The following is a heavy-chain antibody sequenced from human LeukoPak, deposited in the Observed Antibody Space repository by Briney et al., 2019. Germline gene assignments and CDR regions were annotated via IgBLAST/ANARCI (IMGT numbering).Heavy chain of an antibody. D-gene: IGHD2-21*02. CDR1: GFTFSSYG. J-gene: IGHJ4*02. CDR2: ISYDGSNK. V-gene: IGHV3-30*18. Sequence: GGSLRLSCAASGFTFSSYGMHWVRQAPGKGREWVAVISYDGSNKYYADSVKGRFTISRDNSKNTLYLQMSSLRAEDTAVYYCAKTYCGGDCYVFDYWGQGTLVTVSS. CDR3: AKTYCGGDCYVFDY.